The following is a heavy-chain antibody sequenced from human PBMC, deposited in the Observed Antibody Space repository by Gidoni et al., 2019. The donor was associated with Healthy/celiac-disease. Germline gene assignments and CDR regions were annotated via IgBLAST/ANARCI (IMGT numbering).Heavy chain of an antibody. CDR1: GGSISSSSYY. V-gene: IGHV4-39*01. J-gene: IGHJ4*02. Sequence: QLQLQESGPGLVQPSETLSLTCTVSGGSISSSSYYWGWIRQPPGKGLEWIGSIYYSGSTYYNPSLKSRVTISVDTSKSQFSLKLSSVTAEDTAVYYCARLDGGYLSYYFDYWGQGTLVTVSS. CDR3: ARLDGGYLSYYFDY. CDR2: IYYSGST. D-gene: IGHD3-10*01.